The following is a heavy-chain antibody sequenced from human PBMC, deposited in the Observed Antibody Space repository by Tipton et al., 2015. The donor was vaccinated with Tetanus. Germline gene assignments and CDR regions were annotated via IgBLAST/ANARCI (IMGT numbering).Heavy chain of an antibody. V-gene: IGHV4-59*01. CDR1: GGSMSNNY. CDR3: ARRSYCSSSRCFDAFDL. CDR2: IFHSGST. J-gene: IGHJ3*01. D-gene: IGHD2-2*01. Sequence: TLSLTCTVSGGSMSNNYWSWIRQPPGKGLEWIAYIFHSGSTNYSPSLKSRVAISMDTSKNQISLKLSSVTAADTAVYYCARRSYCSSSRCFDAFDLWGQGTMGAVSS.